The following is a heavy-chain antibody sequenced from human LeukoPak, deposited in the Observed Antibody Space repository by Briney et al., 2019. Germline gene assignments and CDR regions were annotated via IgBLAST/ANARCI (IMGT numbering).Heavy chain of an antibody. D-gene: IGHD3-9*01. Sequence: PSETLSLTCAVSGDSVTSSNWWSWVRQPPGKGLEWIGEIYHSGATNYNPSLKSRVTISVDTSKNQFSLKLSSVTAADTAVYYCARNDILTGYCFDYWGQGTLVTVSS. CDR3: ARNDILTGYCFDY. CDR2: IYHSGAT. V-gene: IGHV4-4*02. CDR1: GDSVTSSNW. J-gene: IGHJ4*02.